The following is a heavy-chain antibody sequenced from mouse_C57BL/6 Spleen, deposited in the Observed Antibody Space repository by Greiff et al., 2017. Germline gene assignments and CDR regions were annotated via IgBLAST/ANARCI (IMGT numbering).Heavy chain of an antibody. J-gene: IGHJ1*03. CDR1: GYTFTSYW. Sequence: QVQLQQPGAELVKPGASVKMSCKASGYTFTSYWITWVKQRPGQGLAWIGDIYPGSGSTNYNEKFKSKATLTVDTSSSTAYMQLSSLTSEDSAVYYCARYYAGYFDVWGTGTTVTVSS. D-gene: IGHD1-1*01. CDR2: IYPGSGST. CDR3: ARYYAGYFDV. V-gene: IGHV1-55*01.